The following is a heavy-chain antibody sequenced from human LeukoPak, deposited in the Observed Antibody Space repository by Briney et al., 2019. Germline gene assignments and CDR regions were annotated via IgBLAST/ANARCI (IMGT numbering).Heavy chain of an antibody. CDR2: IYYSGST. Sequence: SETLSLTCTVSGGSISSSSYYWGWIRQPPGKGLEWIGSIYYSGSTYYNPSLKRRVTISVDTSKNQFSLMLSSMTAATTAAYFCARLLYSSSNWFDPWGQGTLVTVSS. V-gene: IGHV4-39*01. CDR3: ARLLYSSSNWFDP. J-gene: IGHJ5*02. CDR1: GGSISSSSYY. D-gene: IGHD6-19*01.